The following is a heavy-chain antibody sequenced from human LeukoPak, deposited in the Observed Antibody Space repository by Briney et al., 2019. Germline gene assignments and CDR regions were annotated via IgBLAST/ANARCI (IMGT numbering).Heavy chain of an antibody. CDR3: ARQIESRPDP. V-gene: IGHV5-51*01. J-gene: IGHJ5*02. D-gene: IGHD6-25*01. CDR2: IYPGDSDT. Sequence: GESLEISCQGSGYRFISYWIAWVRQMPGKGLEWMGIIYPGDSDTRYSPSFQGQVTISADKSISTAYLQWSSLKASDTAMYYCARQIESRPDPWGQGTLVTVSS. CDR1: GYRFISYW.